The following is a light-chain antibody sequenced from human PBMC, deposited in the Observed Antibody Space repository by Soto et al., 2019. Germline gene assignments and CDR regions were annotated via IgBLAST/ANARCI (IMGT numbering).Light chain of an antibody. J-gene: IGKJ5*01. Sequence: EIVMTQSPATLSLSPGGRATLSCRASQSVNSKLAWYQQKPGQSPRLVIYHASTRATGIPARFSGSGSGTEFTLTISSLQSEDFAVYYCQEYNNWPLLTFGQGTRLEI. CDR1: QSVNSK. CDR3: QEYNNWPLLT. V-gene: IGKV3D-15*01. CDR2: HAS.